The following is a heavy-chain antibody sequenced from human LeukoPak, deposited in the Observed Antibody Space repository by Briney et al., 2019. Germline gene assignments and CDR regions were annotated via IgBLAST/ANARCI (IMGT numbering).Heavy chain of an antibody. CDR1: GGSISSQY. CDR3: ARSLNYYHFYFDY. CDR2: GYYSGST. J-gene: IGHJ4*02. D-gene: IGHD3-22*01. V-gene: IGHV4-59*11. Sequence: SETLSLTCTVSGGSISSQYWSWIRQPPGKGLEWIGYGYYSGSTTYNPSLTSRVTISVDTSKNRFSLKLSSVTAADTAVYYCARSLNYYHFYFDYWGQGALVTVSS.